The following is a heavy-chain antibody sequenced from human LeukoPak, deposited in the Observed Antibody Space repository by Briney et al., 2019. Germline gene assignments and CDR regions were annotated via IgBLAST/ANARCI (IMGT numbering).Heavy chain of an antibody. CDR2: IIPILGIA. CDR1: GGTFSSYA. D-gene: IGHD3-22*01. Sequence: AAVKVSCKASGGTFSSYAISWVRQAPGQGLEWMGRIIPILGIANYAQKFQGRVTITADKSTSTAYMELSSLRSEDTAVYYCARDHVYYYDSSRPFDYWGQGTLVTVLS. CDR3: ARDHVYYYDSSRPFDY. V-gene: IGHV1-69*04. J-gene: IGHJ4*02.